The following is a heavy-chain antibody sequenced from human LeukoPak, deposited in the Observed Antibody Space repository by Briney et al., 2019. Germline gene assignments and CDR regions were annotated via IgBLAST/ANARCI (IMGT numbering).Heavy chain of an antibody. J-gene: IGHJ6*02. Sequence: KPSETLSLTCTVSGGSISNSNYYWGWIRQPPEKGLEWIGSIYYSGSTFYRASLKSRATISADTSKNQFSLRLSFVTAADTAVYYCTRLSTLRGVDVRGQGTTVIVSS. CDR3: TRLSTLRGVDV. V-gene: IGHV4-39*01. D-gene: IGHD1-1*01. CDR1: GGSISNSNYY. CDR2: IYYSGST.